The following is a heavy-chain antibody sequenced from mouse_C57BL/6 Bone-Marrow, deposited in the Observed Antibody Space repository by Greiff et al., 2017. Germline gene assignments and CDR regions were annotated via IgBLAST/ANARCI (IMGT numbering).Heavy chain of an antibody. CDR2: IYPGDGDT. CDR3: ARQLWLRRDWYFDV. D-gene: IGHD2-2*01. CDR1: GYAFSSSW. V-gene: IGHV1-82*01. J-gene: IGHJ1*03. Sequence: VQLQQSGPELVKPGASVKISCKASGYAFSSSWMNWVKQRPGKGLEWIGRIYPGDGDTNYNGKFKGKATLTADKSSSTAYMQLSSLTSEDSAVDFCARQLWLRRDWYFDVWGTGTTVTVSS.